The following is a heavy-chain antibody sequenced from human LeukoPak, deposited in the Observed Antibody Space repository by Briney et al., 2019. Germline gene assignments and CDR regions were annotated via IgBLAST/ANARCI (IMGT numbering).Heavy chain of an antibody. CDR3: ARVGYSSIPSLSWFDP. CDR1: GGSFSGYY. CDR2: INHSGST. J-gene: IGHJ5*02. Sequence: SETLSLTCAVYGGSFSGYYWSWIRQPPGKGLEWIGEINHSGSTNYNPSLKSRVTISVDTSKNQFSLKLSSVTAADTAVYHCARVGYSSIPSLSWFDPWGQGTLVTVSS. V-gene: IGHV4-34*01. D-gene: IGHD6-13*01.